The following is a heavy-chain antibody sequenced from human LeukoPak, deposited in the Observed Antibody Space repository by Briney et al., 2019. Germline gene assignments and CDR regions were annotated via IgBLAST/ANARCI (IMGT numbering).Heavy chain of an antibody. V-gene: IGHV3-23*01. CDR2: ISGSGGST. J-gene: IGHJ4*02. CDR1: GFTFSSYA. D-gene: IGHD3-22*01. Sequence: GGSLRLSCAASGFTFSSYAMSWVRQAPGKGLEWVSAISGSGGSTYYADSVKGRFTISRDNSKNTLYLQMNSLRAEDTAVYYCAKALLGITMIVSPIDYWGQGTLVTASS. CDR3: AKALLGITMIVSPIDY.